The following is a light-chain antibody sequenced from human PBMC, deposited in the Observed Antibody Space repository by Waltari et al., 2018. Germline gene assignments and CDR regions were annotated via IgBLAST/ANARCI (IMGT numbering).Light chain of an antibody. CDR3: QHSYSTLFIT. CDR2: AAS. CDR1: QSISSY. J-gene: IGKJ5*01. V-gene: IGKV1-39*01. Sequence: DIQMPQSPSSLSASVGDRVTITCRASQSISSYLNWYQQKPGKAPKLLIYAASSLQSGVPSRFSGSVSGTDFTLTISSLQPEDFATYYCQHSYSTLFITFGQGTRLEIK.